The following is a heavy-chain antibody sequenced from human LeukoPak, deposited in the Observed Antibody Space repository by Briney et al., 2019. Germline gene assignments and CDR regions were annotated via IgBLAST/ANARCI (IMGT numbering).Heavy chain of an antibody. CDR2: IKQDGSEK. V-gene: IGHV3-7*01. CDR1: GFTFSSYW. D-gene: IGHD3-16*02. J-gene: IGHJ4*02. CDR3: ARAHVGDYVWGSYRYAFDY. Sequence: GGSLRLSCAASGFTFSSYWMSWVRQAPGKGLVWVANIKQDGSEKYYVDSVKGRFTISRDNAKNSLYLQMNSLRAEDTAVYYCARAHVGDYVWGSYRYAFDYWGQGTLVTVSS.